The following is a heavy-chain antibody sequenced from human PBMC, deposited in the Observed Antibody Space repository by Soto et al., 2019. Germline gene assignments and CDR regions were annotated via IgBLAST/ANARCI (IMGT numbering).Heavy chain of an antibody. V-gene: IGHV3-30*18. Sequence: GGSLRLSCAASGFTFSSYGMHWVRQAPGKGLEWVAVISYDGSNKYYADSVKGRFTISRDNSKNTLYLQMNSLRAEDTAVYYCAKEPPSGVLEWLFSFDYWGQGTLVTVSS. D-gene: IGHD3-3*01. J-gene: IGHJ4*02. CDR2: ISYDGSNK. CDR3: AKEPPSGVLEWLFSFDY. CDR1: GFTFSSYG.